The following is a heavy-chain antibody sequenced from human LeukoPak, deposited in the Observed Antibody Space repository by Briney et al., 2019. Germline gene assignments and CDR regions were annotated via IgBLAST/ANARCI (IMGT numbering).Heavy chain of an antibody. CDR3: ARLRGEGSSTSWTSATFWLPSARLGYYMDV. D-gene: IGHD2-2*01. Sequence: SETLSLTCTVSGGSISSSSYYWGWIRQPPGKGPEWIGSIYYSGSTYYNPSLKSRVTISVDTSKNQFSLKLSSVTAADTAVYYCARLRGEGSSTSWTSATFWLPSARLGYYMDVWGKGTTVTVSS. J-gene: IGHJ6*03. V-gene: IGHV4-39*07. CDR1: GGSISSSSYY. CDR2: IYYSGST.